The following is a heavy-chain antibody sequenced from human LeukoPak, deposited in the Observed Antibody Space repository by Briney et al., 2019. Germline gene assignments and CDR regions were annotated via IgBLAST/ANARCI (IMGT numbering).Heavy chain of an antibody. J-gene: IGHJ4*02. Sequence: SVKVSCKASGGTFSSYAISWVRQAPGQGLEWMGGIIPIFGTANYAQKFQGRVAITADKSTSTAYMELSSLRSEDTAVYYCARSSIIAAAGPYYFDYWGQGTLVTVSS. D-gene: IGHD6-13*01. V-gene: IGHV1-69*06. CDR3: ARSSIIAAAGPYYFDY. CDR2: IIPIFGTA. CDR1: GGTFSSYA.